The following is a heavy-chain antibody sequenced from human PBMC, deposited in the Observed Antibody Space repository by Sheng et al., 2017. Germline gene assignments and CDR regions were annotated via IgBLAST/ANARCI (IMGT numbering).Heavy chain of an antibody. D-gene: IGHD1-26*01. CDR2: ISYDGRNT. V-gene: IGHV3-30*03. CDR1: FTFTSYD. Sequence: QVQLVESGGGVVQPGFTFTSYDMHWVRQAPGKGLQWVALISYDGRNTYHADSVKGRFTISRDNSKNTLYLQMNSLRAEDTAVYYCARGSYYVGDYWGQGTLLTVSS. J-gene: IGHJ4*02. CDR3: ARGSYYVGDY.